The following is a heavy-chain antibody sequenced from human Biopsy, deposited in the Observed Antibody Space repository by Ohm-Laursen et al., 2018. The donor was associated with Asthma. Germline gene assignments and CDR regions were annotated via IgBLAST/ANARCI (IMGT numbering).Heavy chain of an antibody. CDR3: ARDFYDSSGYLHFDY. J-gene: IGHJ4*02. D-gene: IGHD3-22*01. CDR2: IWYDGSNK. CDR1: GFTFSSYG. V-gene: IGHV3-33*01. Sequence: SLRLSCAAPGFTFSSYGMHWVRQAPGKGLEWVAVIWYDGSNKYYADSVKGRFTISRDNSKNTLYLQMNSLRAEDTAVYYCARDFYDSSGYLHFDYWGQGTLVTVSS.